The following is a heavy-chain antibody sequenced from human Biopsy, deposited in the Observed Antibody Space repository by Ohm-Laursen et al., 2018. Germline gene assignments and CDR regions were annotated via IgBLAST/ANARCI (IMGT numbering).Heavy chain of an antibody. CDR3: ARATNSTGWPYYYFYGMDV. V-gene: IGHV4-59*01. D-gene: IGHD2/OR15-2a*01. Sequence: GTLSLTCAVSGGSISSDYWSWIRQTPGKGLEWIGYIYYSGSTNYNPSLKSRVTISVDTPKNQFSLRLNSVTAADTAVYYCARATNSTGWPYYYFYGMDVWGQGTTVTVSS. J-gene: IGHJ6*02. CDR1: GGSISSDY. CDR2: IYYSGST.